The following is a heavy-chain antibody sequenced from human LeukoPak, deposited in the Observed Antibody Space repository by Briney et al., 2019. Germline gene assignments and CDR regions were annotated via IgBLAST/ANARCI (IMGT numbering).Heavy chain of an antibody. Sequence: ASVKVSCKASGGTFSSYAISWVRQAPGQGLEWMGGIIPIFGTANYAQKFQGRVTITADESTSTAYMELSSLRSEDTAVYYCARLPLRSIAVGYYGMDVWGQGTTVTVSS. J-gene: IGHJ6*02. CDR3: ARLPLRSIAVGYYGMDV. CDR1: GGTFSSYA. D-gene: IGHD6-6*01. V-gene: IGHV1-69*13. CDR2: IIPIFGTA.